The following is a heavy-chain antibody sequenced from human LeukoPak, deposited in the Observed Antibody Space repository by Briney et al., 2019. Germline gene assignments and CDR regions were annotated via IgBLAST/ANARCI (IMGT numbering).Heavy chain of an antibody. CDR2: MNPNSGNT. J-gene: IGHJ4*02. D-gene: IGHD3-22*01. V-gene: IGHV1-8*01. CDR1: GYTFTSYD. CDR3: ARVKKYYYDSPEDY. Sequence: ASVKVSCKASGYTFTSYDINWVRQATGQGLEWMGWMNPNSGNTGYAQKFQGRVTMTRNTSISTAYMELSSLRSEDTAVYYCARVKKYYYDSPEDYWGQGTLVTVSS.